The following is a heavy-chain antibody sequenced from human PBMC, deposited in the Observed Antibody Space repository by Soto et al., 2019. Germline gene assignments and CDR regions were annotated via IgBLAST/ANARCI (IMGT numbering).Heavy chain of an antibody. V-gene: IGHV3-7*01. Sequence: GGSLRLSCAASGFTFSSYWMSWVRQAPGKGLEWVANIKQDGSEKYYVDSVKGRFTISRDNAKNSLYLQVNSLRAEDTTVYYCARGYCTNGVCPYFDYWGQGTLVTVSS. CDR2: IKQDGSEK. CDR3: ARGYCTNGVCPYFDY. CDR1: GFTFSSYW. D-gene: IGHD2-8*01. J-gene: IGHJ4*02.